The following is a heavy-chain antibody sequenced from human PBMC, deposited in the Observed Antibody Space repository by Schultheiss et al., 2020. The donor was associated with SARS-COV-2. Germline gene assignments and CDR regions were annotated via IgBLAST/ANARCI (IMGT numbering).Heavy chain of an antibody. J-gene: IGHJ5*02. CDR2: IYHSGST. CDR3: ARLMVDTAINWFDP. CDR1: GYSIRSGYY. V-gene: IGHV4-38-2*02. Sequence: SQTLSLTCTVSGYSIRSGYYWGWIRQPPGKGLEWIGSIYHSGSTYYNPSLKSRVTISVDTSKNQFSLKLSSVTAADTAVYYCARLMVDTAINWFDPWGQGTLVTVSS. D-gene: IGHD5-18*01.